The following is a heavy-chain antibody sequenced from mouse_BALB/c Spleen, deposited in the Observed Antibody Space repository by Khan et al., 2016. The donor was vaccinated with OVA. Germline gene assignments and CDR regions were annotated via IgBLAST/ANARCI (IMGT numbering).Heavy chain of an antibody. CDR1: GLTFSNYA. V-gene: IGHV5-6-5*01. Sequence: VQLKESGGGLVKPGGSLKLSCAASGLTFSNYAMSWVRQSPEKRLEWVASISSGDSTYYPDSVKGRFTISRDNARNILYLQMSSLRSEDTAMYYCARGYWFAYWGQGTLVTVSA. CDR3: ARGYWFAY. CDR2: ISSGDST. J-gene: IGHJ3*01.